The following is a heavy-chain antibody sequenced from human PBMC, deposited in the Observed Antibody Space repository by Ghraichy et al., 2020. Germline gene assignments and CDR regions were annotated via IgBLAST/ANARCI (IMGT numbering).Heavy chain of an antibody. V-gene: IGHV3-74*01. D-gene: IGHD2-15*01. CDR3: ARGGPEYCSGGSCYAGDY. J-gene: IGHJ4*02. Sequence: GVSLRLSCAVSGFTFSSYWMHWVRQAPGKGLVWVSRINSDGSSISYADSVKGRFTFSRDNAKNTLYLQMNSLRADDTAVYYCARGGPEYCSGGSCYAGDYWGQGTLVTVSS. CDR2: INSDGSSI. CDR1: GFTFSSYW.